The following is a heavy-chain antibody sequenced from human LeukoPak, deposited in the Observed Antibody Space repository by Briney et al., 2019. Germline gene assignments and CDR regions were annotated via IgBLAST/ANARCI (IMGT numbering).Heavy chain of an antibody. CDR2: IYYSGTT. CDR1: GGSISSYY. V-gene: IGHV4-59*01. Sequence: PSETLSLTCTVSGGSISSYYWSWIRQPPGKGLEWLGYIYYSGTTNYNPSLKSRVTISVDTSKNQFSLKLSSVTAADTAVYYCARDFSRYSSAWYRLDYWGQGTLVTVSS. J-gene: IGHJ4*02. CDR3: ARDFSRYSSAWYRLDY. D-gene: IGHD6-19*01.